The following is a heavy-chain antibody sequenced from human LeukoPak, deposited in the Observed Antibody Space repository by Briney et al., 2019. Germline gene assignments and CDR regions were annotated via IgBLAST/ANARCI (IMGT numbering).Heavy chain of an antibody. Sequence: PSETLSLTCAVSGYSISSGYYWGWIRQPPGKGLEWIGSIYHSGSTYYNPSLKSRVTISVGTSKNQLSLKLSSVTAADTAVYYCAREKTVTTKAFDIWGQGTMVTVSS. J-gene: IGHJ3*02. CDR3: AREKTVTTKAFDI. D-gene: IGHD4-17*01. V-gene: IGHV4-38-2*02. CDR1: GYSISSGYY. CDR2: IYHSGST.